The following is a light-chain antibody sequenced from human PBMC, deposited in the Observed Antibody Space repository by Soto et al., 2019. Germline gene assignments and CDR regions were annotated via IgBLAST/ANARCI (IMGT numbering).Light chain of an antibody. Sequence: RMTQSSSSLAASKTDIVTITCLSSNRIRSYLIWYQQKPGKAPKLHIYAASSLQSGVRSRFSGSGPGTYFPLTIRRLQPEDFAPCSCHHSYSTPETFG. CDR3: HHSYSTPET. CDR1: NRIRSY. J-gene: IGKJ1*01. V-gene: IGKV1-39*01. CDR2: AAS.